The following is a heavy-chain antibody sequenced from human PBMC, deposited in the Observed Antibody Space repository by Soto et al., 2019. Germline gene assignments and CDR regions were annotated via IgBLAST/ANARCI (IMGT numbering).Heavy chain of an antibody. J-gene: IGHJ4*02. V-gene: IGHV3-30*18. CDR3: AKGPRYYDSSGYYYVPYY. CDR2: ISYDGSNK. D-gene: IGHD3-22*01. CDR1: GFTFSSYA. Sequence: PGGSLRLSCAASGFTFSSYAMSWVRQAPGKGLEWVAVISYDGSNKYYADSVKGRFTISRDNSKNTLYLQMNSLRAEDTAVYYCAKGPRYYDSSGYYYVPYYWGQGTLVTVSS.